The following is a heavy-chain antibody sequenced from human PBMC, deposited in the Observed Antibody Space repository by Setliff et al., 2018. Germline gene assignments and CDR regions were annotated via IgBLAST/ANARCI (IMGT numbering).Heavy chain of an antibody. CDR3: ARGRNIAARLVDS. CDR2: IKHRGST. D-gene: IGHD6-6*01. V-gene: IGHV4-34*01. J-gene: IGHJ4*02. Sequence: SETLSLTCAAYGGTFSDYHWTWIRQSPEKGLEWIGEIKHRGSTNYNKYLKSRVTISIDTSKDQFPLKLISMTAADTAVYYCARGRNIAARLVDSWGQGTLVTVSS. CDR1: GGTFSDYH.